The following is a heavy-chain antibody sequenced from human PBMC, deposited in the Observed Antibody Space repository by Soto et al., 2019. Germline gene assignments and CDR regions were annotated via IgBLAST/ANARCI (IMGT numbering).Heavy chain of an antibody. V-gene: IGHV2-70*04. D-gene: IGHD6-19*01. J-gene: IGHJ4*02. CDR2: IDWDDGK. CDR3: ARMGIAVAANPYYFDY. Sequence: SGPTLVNPTQTLTLTCTFSGFSLSTSGMRVSWIRQPPGKALEWLARIDWDDGKFYSTSLKTRLTISKDTSKNQVVLTITNMDPVDTATYYCARMGIAVAANPYYFDYWGQGTLVTVSS. CDR1: GFSLSTSGMR.